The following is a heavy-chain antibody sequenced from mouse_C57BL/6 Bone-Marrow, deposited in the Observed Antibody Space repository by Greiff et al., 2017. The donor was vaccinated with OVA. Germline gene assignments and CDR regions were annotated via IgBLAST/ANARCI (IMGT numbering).Heavy chain of an antibody. J-gene: IGHJ3*01. CDR2: IYPGSGST. CDR3: AREEGTTVESY. CDR1: GYTFTSYW. D-gene: IGHD1-1*01. Sequence: QVQLQQPGAELVKPGASVKMSCKASGYTFTSYWITWVKQRPGQGLEWVGDIYPGSGSTNYNEKFKSKATLTVDTSSSTAYMQLSSLTSEDSAVYYCAREEGTTVESYWGQGTLVTVSA. V-gene: IGHV1-55*01.